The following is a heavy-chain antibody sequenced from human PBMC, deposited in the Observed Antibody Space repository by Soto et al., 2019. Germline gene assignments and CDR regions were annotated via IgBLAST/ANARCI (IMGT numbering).Heavy chain of an antibody. CDR2: IIPIFGTA. D-gene: IGHD6-19*01. V-gene: IGHV1-69*13. CDR1: GGTFSSYA. CDR3: ARERAVGMAVAGAYYYYGMDV. Sequence: SVKVSCKASGGTFSSYAISWVRQAPGQGLEWMGGIIPIFGTANYAQKFQGRVTITADESTSTAYMELSSLRSEDTAVYYCARERAVGMAVAGAYYYYGMDVWGQGTTVTVSS. J-gene: IGHJ6*02.